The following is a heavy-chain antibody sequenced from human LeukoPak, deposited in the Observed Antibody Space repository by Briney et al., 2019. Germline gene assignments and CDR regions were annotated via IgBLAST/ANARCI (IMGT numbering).Heavy chain of an antibody. J-gene: IGHJ5*02. CDR2: LSYDGNNE. D-gene: IGHD1-26*01. Sequence: PGGSLRLSCAASGFTFSSYEMNWVRQAPGKGLEWVAFLSYDGNNEYYADSVKGRFTIARDNPKNTLYLQMNSLRGDDTAVYYCSKDATGSYYGLDTWGQGTLVTVYS. CDR3: SKDATGSYYGLDT. CDR1: GFTFSSYE. V-gene: IGHV3-30*18.